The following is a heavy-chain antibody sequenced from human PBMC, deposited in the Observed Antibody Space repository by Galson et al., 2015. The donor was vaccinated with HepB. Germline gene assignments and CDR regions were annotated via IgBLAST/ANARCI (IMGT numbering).Heavy chain of an antibody. Sequence: SVKVSCKASGYTFTSYGVHWVRQAPGQGLEWMGWSNSNTGNPTYAQGFTGRFVFSLDTSVNTAYLVISSLKAEDTAVYYCAKSGGSYYKYALDVWGQGTAVTVSS. CDR3: AKSGGSYYKYALDV. CDR2: SNSNTGNP. V-gene: IGHV7-4-1*02. J-gene: IGHJ6*02. D-gene: IGHD1-26*01. CDR1: GYTFTSYG.